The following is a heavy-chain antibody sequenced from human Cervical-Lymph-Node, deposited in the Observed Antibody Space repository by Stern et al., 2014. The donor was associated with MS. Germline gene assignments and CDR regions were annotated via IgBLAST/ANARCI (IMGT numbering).Heavy chain of an antibody. V-gene: IGHV3-23*04. Sequence: EVLLVESGGGLVQPGGSLRLPCAASGVTFSSYAMSWVRQVPGKGLEWVSAISGSGGSTYYADSVKGRFTISRDNSKNTLYLQMNSLRAEDTAVYYCAKAETTVVTPGTYDYWGQGTLVTVSS. CDR3: AKAETTVVTPGTYDY. CDR2: ISGSGGST. D-gene: IGHD4-23*01. J-gene: IGHJ4*02. CDR1: GVTFSSYA.